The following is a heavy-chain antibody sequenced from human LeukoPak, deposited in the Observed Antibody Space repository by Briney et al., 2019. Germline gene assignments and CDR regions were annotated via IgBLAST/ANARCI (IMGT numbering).Heavy chain of an antibody. V-gene: IGHV3-7*01. Sequence: GGSLRLSCAASGFTFSLYWMTWVRQSPGKGLEWVADINPDGSQKYYVDSVKGRFTISRDNAKKSLYLQMNSLRAEDTAVYYCARHLSGVTGYTYGRGIDYWGQGTLVTVSS. CDR1: GFTFSLYW. D-gene: IGHD5-18*01. CDR2: INPDGSQK. J-gene: IGHJ4*02. CDR3: ARHLSGVTGYTYGRGIDY.